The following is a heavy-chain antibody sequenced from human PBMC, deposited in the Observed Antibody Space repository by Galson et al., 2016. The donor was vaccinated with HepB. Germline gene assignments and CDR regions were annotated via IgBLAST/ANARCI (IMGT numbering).Heavy chain of an antibody. J-gene: IGHJ4*02. CDR2: ISSSSSYI. D-gene: IGHD7-27*01. V-gene: IGHV3-21*01. CDR1: GFTLSGYN. CDR3: ARDLSWSGEPHFDY. Sequence: SLRLSCAASGFTLSGYNMNWVRQAPGKGLEWVSSISSSSSYIHYADSVKGRFTISRDNANNSLYLQMSSLRAEDTALYYSARDLSWSGEPHFDYWGQGTLVTVSS.